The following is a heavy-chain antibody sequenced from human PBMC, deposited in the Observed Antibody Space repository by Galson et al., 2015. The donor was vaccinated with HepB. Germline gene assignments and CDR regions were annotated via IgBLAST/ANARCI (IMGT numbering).Heavy chain of an antibody. CDR1: GFTFSTHA. CDR3: TKELSGTTYWFDP. V-gene: IGHV3-23*01. D-gene: IGHD1-7*01. J-gene: IGHJ5*02. CDR2: ISGNSGST. Sequence: SLRLSCAASGFTFSTHAMGWVRQAPGKGLEWVSAISGNSGSTPYADSVKGRFTISRDNSKNTLYLQMSGLRAEDTAVYYCTKELSGTTYWFDPWGQGTLVTVSS.